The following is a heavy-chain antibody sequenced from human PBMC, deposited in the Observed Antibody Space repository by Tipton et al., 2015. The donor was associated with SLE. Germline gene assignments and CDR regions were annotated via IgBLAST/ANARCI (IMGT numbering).Heavy chain of an antibody. J-gene: IGHJ5*02. D-gene: IGHD2-21*01. CDR2: SNHSGST. CDR3: AREASYCGGYCYPSWFDP. CDR1: TGSFSGYY. V-gene: IGHV4-34*01. Sequence: TLSLTCTVYTGSFSGYYWSWIRQPPGKGLEWIGESNHSGSTNYNPSLKSRVTISVDTSKNQFSLKLSSVTAADTAVYYCAREASYCGGYCYPSWFDPWGQGTLVTVSS.